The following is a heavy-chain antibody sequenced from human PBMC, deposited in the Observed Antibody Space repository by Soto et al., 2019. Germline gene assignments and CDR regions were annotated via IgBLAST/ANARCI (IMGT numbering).Heavy chain of an antibody. CDR1: GYTFTSYD. CDR2: MNPNSGNT. V-gene: IGHV1-8*01. CDR3: ARSGRVGYYDFWSGHRKYNWFDP. Sequence: ASVKVSCKASGYTFTSYDISWVRQATGQGLEWMGWMNPNSGNTGYAQKFQGRVTMTRNTSISTAYMELSSLRSEDTAVYYCARSGRVGYYDFWSGHRKYNWFDPWGQGTLVTVSS. D-gene: IGHD3-3*01. J-gene: IGHJ5*02.